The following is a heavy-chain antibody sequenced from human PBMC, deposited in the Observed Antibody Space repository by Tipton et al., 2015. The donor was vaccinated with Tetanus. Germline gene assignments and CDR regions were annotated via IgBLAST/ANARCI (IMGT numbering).Heavy chain of an antibody. Sequence: SLRLSCAASGFTFDDYAMHWVRQAPGKGLEWVSGISWNSGAIGYADSVKGRFTISRDNAKNSLYLQMNSLRAEDTAVYYCARDRDGGWSFDDWGQGTLVTVSS. J-gene: IGHJ4*02. D-gene: IGHD6-19*01. V-gene: IGHV3-9*01. CDR3: ARDRDGGWSFDD. CDR2: ISWNSGAI. CDR1: GFTFDDYA.